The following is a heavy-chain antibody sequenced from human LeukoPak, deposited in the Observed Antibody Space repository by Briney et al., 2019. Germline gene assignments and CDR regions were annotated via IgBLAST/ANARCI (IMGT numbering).Heavy chain of an antibody. CDR2: IKQDGSEK. Sequence: GGSLRLSCAASGFTFSSYWMSWVRQAPGKGLEWVANIKQDGSEKYYVDSVKGRFTISRDNAKNSLYLQMNSLRAEDTAVYYCARDGYSGSSYLISGAFDIWGQGTMVTVSS. CDR3: ARDGYSGSSYLISGAFDI. J-gene: IGHJ3*02. V-gene: IGHV3-7*01. D-gene: IGHD1-26*01. CDR1: GFTFSSYW.